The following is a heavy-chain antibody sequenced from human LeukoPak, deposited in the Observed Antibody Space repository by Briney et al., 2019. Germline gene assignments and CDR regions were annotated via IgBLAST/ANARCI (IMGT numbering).Heavy chain of an antibody. D-gene: IGHD3-22*01. J-gene: IGHJ3*02. Sequence: GGSLRLSCAASGFTFSSYAMHWVRQAPGKGLEWVSSISSSSYIYYADSVKGRFTISRDNAKNSLYLQMNSLRAEDTAVYYCARDNYYYDSSGYYYGAFDIWGQGTMVTVSS. CDR3: ARDNYYYDSSGYYYGAFDI. V-gene: IGHV3-21*01. CDR2: ISSSSYI. CDR1: GFTFSSYA.